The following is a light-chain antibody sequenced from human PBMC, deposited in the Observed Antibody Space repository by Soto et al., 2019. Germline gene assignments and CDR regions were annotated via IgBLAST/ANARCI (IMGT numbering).Light chain of an antibody. CDR2: DVS. V-gene: IGLV2-8*01. CDR1: SSDVGGYNY. CDR3: SSYAGSNNFVV. Sequence: QSVLTQPPSASGSPGQSVIISCTGTSSDVGGYNYVSWYQQHPGKAPKLMIYDVSKRPSGVPDRFSGAKSGNTASLTVSGLQAEDEANYYCSSYAGSNNFVVFGGGTKLTVL. J-gene: IGLJ3*02.